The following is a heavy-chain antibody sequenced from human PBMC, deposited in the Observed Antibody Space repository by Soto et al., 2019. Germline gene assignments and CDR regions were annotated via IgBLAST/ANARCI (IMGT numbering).Heavy chain of an antibody. CDR3: ARAKYYDYIWGSYRRDNYYYYYMDV. V-gene: IGHV1-8*01. D-gene: IGHD3-16*02. CDR2: MNPNSGNT. Sequence: GASVKVSCKASGYTFTSYDINWVRQATGQGLEWMGWMNPNSGNTGYAQKFQGRVTMTRNTSISTAYMELSSLRSEDTAVYYCARAKYYDYIWGSYRRDNYYYYYMDVWGKGTTVTVSS. J-gene: IGHJ6*03. CDR1: GYTFTSYD.